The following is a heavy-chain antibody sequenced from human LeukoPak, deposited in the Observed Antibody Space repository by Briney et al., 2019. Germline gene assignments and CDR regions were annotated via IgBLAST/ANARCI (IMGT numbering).Heavy chain of an antibody. CDR3: AREFWVLAAADLYGMDV. CDR1: GFTFSSYA. D-gene: IGHD6-13*01. Sequence: GGSLRLSCAASGFTFSSYAMHWVRQAPGKGLEWVAVISYDGSNKYYADSVKGRFTISRDNSKNTLYLQMNSLRAEDTAVYYCAREFWVLAAADLYGMDVWGQGTTVTVSS. CDR2: ISYDGSNK. J-gene: IGHJ6*02. V-gene: IGHV3-30-3*01.